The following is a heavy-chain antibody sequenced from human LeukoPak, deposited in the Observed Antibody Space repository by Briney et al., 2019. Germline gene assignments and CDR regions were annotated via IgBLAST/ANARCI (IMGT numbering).Heavy chain of an antibody. J-gene: IGHJ6*03. CDR3: ARGRQEINMMPVVMTSAYSSMDV. CDR2: IHHSGKT. V-gene: IGHV4-34*01. Sequence: SETLSLTCAVYGGSFSDYDWTRIRQTPGRGLEWIGEIHHSGKTNYNPSLQSRVTISVDTSKNQFSLKLVSVTAADTAVYYCARGRQEINMMPVVMTSAYSSMDVWGRGPRSPSP. D-gene: IGHD3-22*01. CDR1: GGSFSDYD.